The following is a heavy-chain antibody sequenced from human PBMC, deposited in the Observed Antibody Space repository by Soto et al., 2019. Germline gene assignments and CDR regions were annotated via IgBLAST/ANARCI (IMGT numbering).Heavy chain of an antibody. CDR1: GFTFSRHG. Sequence: QVQLVESGGGVVQPGTSLRLSCAASGFTFSRHGMHWVRQTPGKGLEWLAVILNDASGHWYADSVKGRFTISRDNFEXXXXXXXXXXXXXXXXXXXXXRDDDYPDNGFDYWGQGTLVTVSS. V-gene: IGHV3-33*01. CDR2: ILNDASGH. CDR3: XRDDDYPDNGFDY. J-gene: IGHJ4*02. D-gene: IGHD4-17*01.